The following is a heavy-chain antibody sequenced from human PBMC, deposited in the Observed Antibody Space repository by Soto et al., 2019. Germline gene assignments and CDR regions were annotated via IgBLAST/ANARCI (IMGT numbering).Heavy chain of an antibody. CDR2: IYWDDDK. Sequence: QITLKESGPTLVKPTQTLTLTCTFSGFSLSTSGVGVGWIRQPPGKALEWLALIYWDDDKRYSPSLKSRLTITTDTSKTQVVLPMTTIDPVDTATYYCAHSLGSPYCSGGSCYGLDWFDPWGQGTLVTVSS. CDR3: AHSLGSPYCSGGSCYGLDWFDP. D-gene: IGHD2-15*01. V-gene: IGHV2-5*02. J-gene: IGHJ5*02. CDR1: GFSLSTSGVG.